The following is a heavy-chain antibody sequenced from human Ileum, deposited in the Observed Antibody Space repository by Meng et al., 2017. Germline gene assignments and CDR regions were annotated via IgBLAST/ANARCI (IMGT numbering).Heavy chain of an antibody. CDR1: GGASSNGKW. V-gene: IGHV4-4*02. D-gene: IGHD2-15*01. J-gene: IGHJ5*02. Sequence: QVQLQESGPGLGKPAGTLSRTGAVSGGASSNGKWWSWVRQPPGKGLEWIGEISQSGTTNYYPSLNSRVSISLDKANNHLSLTLTSVTAADTAVYYCARHSDIVVVAAATGKKGWFDPWSQGTLVTVSS. CDR2: ISQSGTT. CDR3: ARHSDIVVVAAATGKKGWFDP.